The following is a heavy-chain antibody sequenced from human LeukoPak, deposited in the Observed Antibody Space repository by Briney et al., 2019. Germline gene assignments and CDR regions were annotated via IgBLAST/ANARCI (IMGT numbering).Heavy chain of an antibody. Sequence: GGSLRLSCAASGFTFSSYWMSWVRQAPGKGLEWVANIKQDGSEKYYVDSVKGRFTISRDNAKNSLYLQMNSLRAEDTAVYYCAREEGKHIVVVTAISFDYWAREPWSPSPQ. CDR2: IKQDGSEK. CDR3: AREEGKHIVVVTAISFDY. V-gene: IGHV3-7*01. D-gene: IGHD2-21*02. J-gene: IGHJ4*02. CDR1: GFTFSSYW.